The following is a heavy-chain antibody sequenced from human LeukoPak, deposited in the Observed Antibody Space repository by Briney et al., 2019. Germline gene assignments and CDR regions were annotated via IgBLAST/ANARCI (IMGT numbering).Heavy chain of an antibody. V-gene: IGHV3-15*04. D-gene: IGHD3-10*01. CDR1: GFSFSDAW. CDR2: IESKTDGGTT. Sequence: GGSLRLSSAASGFSFSDAWMSWVRQIPGKGLEWVGRIESKTDGGTTDYAAPVKGRFTISRDDSTNTLYLQMNSLKSEDTAVYYCTTYGSGRKFDYWGQGILVTVSS. J-gene: IGHJ4*02. CDR3: TTYGSGRKFDY.